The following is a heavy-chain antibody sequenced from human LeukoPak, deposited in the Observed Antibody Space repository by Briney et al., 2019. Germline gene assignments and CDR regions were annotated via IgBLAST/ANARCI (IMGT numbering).Heavy chain of an antibody. Sequence: GGSLRLSCAASGFTFSSYGMSWVRQAPGKGLEWVSAISGSGGSTYYADSVKGRFTISRDNSKNTLYLQMNSLRAEDTAVYYCAKVSPGVEWFGELLPYYFDYWGQGTLVTVSS. CDR3: AKVSPGVEWFGELLPYYFDY. CDR2: ISGSGGST. D-gene: IGHD3-10*01. J-gene: IGHJ4*02. V-gene: IGHV3-23*01. CDR1: GFTFSSYG.